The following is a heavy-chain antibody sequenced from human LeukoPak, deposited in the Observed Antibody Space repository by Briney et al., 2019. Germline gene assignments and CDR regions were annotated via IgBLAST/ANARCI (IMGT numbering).Heavy chain of an antibody. CDR2: INPNSGGT. D-gene: IGHD3-10*01. CDR3: ARANYYGSGSYYRGIDY. V-gene: IGHV1-2*06. CDR1: GYTFTGYY. Sequence: ASVKVSCKASGYTFTGYYMHWVRQAPGQGLEWMGRINPNSGGTNYAQEFQGRVTMTRDTSISTAYMELSRLRSDDTAVYYCARANYYGSGSYYRGIDYWGQGTLVTVSS. J-gene: IGHJ4*02.